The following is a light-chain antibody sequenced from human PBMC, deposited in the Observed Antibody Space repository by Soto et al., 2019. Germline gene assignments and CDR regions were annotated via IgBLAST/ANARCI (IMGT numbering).Light chain of an antibody. V-gene: IGKV3-15*01. J-gene: IGKJ5*01. CDR2: GAS. CDR3: QQYNNWPPIT. Sequence: EIMLTQSPATLSLSPGERATLSCWAFQSVSSSYLAWYQLKPGQAPRLLIYGASTRATGIPARFSGSGSGTEFTLTISSLQSEDFAVYYCQQYNNWPPITFGQGTRLEIK. CDR1: QSVSSSY.